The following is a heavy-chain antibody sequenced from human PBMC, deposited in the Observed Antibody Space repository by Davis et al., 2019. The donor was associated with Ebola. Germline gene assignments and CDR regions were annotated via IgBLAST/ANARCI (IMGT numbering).Heavy chain of an antibody. V-gene: IGHV5-51*01. CDR1: GYSFTSYW. Sequence: KVSCKGSGYSFTSYWIGWVRQMPGKGLEWMGIIYPGDSDTRYSPSFQGQVTISVDESISTAYLQWSSLRASDTAMYFCARAPFSYDIWTGYYPYCFDYWGQGTLVTVSS. D-gene: IGHD3-9*01. J-gene: IGHJ4*02. CDR3: ARAPFSYDIWTGYYPYCFDY. CDR2: IYPGDSDT.